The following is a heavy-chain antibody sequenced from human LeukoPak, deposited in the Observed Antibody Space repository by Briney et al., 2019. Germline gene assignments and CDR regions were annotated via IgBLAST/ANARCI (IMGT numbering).Heavy chain of an antibody. D-gene: IGHD3-22*01. CDR1: GFTFSNAW. J-gene: IGHJ4*02. Sequence: GGSLRLSCAASGFTFSNAWMSWVRQAPGKGLEWVGRIKSKTDGGTTDYAAPVQGRFTISRDDSKNTLYLQMNSLKTEDTAVYYCTTADYYDSSPDYWGQGTLVTVSS. V-gene: IGHV3-15*01. CDR2: IKSKTDGGTT. CDR3: TTADYYDSSPDY.